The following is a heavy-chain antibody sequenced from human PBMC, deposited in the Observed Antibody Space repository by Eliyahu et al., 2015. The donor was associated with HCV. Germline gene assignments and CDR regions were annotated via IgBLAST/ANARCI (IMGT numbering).Heavy chain of an antibody. D-gene: IGHD6-19*01. Sequence: QVQLQESGPGLVKPSETLSXTCTVSGGSITTYXWSWIRQPPGKGLEWIGXFHFRGGTNYNPPLKSRVTISVDTSKNQFSLNLTSVTAADTAVYYCASGGGGIAVAGTGGWFDPWGQGTLVTVSS. J-gene: IGHJ5*02. V-gene: IGHV4-59*01. CDR1: GGSITTYX. CDR3: ASGGGGIAVAGTGGWFDP. CDR2: FHFRGGT.